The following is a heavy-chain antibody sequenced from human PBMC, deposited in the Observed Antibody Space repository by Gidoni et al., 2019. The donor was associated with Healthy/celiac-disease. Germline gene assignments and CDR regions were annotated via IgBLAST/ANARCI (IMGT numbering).Heavy chain of an antibody. J-gene: IGHJ5*02. V-gene: IGHV3-30*04. Sequence: QVQLVESGGGVVQPGRSLRLSCAASGFTFSSYAMHWVRQAPGKGLEWVAVISYDGSNKYYADSVKGRFTISRDNSKNTLYLQMNSLRAEDTAVYYCASRRRTEYHWGQGTLVTVSS. CDR1: GFTFSSYA. CDR3: ASRRRTEYH. CDR2: ISYDGSNK.